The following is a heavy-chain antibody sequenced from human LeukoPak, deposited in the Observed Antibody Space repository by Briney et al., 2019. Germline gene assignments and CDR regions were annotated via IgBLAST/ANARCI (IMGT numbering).Heavy chain of an antibody. CDR2: ISSSSSYI. J-gene: IGHJ6*02. V-gene: IGHV3-21*01. D-gene: IGHD3-9*01. Sequence: GGSLRLSCAASGFTFSSYSMNWVRQAPGKGLEWVSSISSSSSYIYYADSVKGRFTISRDNAKNSLYLQMNSLRAEDTAVYYCARGYFDWLLLNYYYYGMDVWGQGTTVTVSS. CDR3: ARGYFDWLLLNYYYYGMDV. CDR1: GFTFSSYS.